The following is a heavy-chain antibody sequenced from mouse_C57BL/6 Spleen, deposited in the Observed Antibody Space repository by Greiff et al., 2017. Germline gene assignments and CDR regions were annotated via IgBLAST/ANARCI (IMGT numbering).Heavy chain of an antibody. CDR1: GFTFTDYG. CDR2: ISRGSCTI. V-gene: IGHV5-17*01. Sequence: EVKVVESGGGLVKPGASLKLSCAASGFTFTDYGMHWVRQAPGKGLEWVAYISRGSCTIYYTDTVKGRFTISRDNAKNTMFLQIAGLRSENTAMYYCAYSSFDYWGQGTLVTVSA. J-gene: IGHJ3*01. CDR3: AYSSFDY.